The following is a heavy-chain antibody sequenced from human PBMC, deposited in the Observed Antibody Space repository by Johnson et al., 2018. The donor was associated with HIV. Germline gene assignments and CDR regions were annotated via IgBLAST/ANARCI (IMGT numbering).Heavy chain of an antibody. CDR1: GFAFSTYT. V-gene: IGHV3-30*04. J-gene: IGHJ3*02. CDR2: ISYDGSNK. CDR3: ASCGMNRPVDAFDI. Sequence: QVQLVESGGGVVQPGRSLRLSCAASGFAFSTYTMHWVRQAPGKGLEWVAVISYDGSNKYYTDSVKGRFTISRDNAKNSLYLQMNSLRAEDTAVYYCASCGMNRPVDAFDIWGQGTMVTVSS. D-gene: IGHD1-26*01.